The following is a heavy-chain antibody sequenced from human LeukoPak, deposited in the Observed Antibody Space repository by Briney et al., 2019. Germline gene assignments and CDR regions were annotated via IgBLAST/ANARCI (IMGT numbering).Heavy chain of an antibody. Sequence: SETLSLTCTVSGASISSSNYYWGWIRQPPGKGLEWIASIYYSGSTSYNPSLKSRVTISVDTSKNQFSLKVSSVTAADTAVYYCARPHMGGSALTDFDGGGQGTLVTVS. V-gene: IGHV4-39*01. J-gene: IGHJ4*02. CDR1: GASISSSNYY. CDR2: IYYSGST. CDR3: ARPHMGGSALTDFDG. D-gene: IGHD3-16*01.